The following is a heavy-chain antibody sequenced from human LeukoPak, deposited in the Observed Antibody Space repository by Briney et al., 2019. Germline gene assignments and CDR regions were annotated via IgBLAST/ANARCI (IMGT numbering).Heavy chain of an antibody. V-gene: IGHV3-9*01. D-gene: IGHD3-10*01. CDR2: ISWDSGTI. J-gene: IGHJ5*02. Sequence: GRSLRLSCAASGLTFDDYAMHWVRQAPGKGLEWVSGISWDSGTIGYADSVKGRFTISRDNAKNSLYLKMNSLRAEDTALYYCAKGPGSGNLYPNWFDPWDQGTLVTVSS. CDR3: AKGPGSGNLYPNWFDP. CDR1: GLTFDDYA.